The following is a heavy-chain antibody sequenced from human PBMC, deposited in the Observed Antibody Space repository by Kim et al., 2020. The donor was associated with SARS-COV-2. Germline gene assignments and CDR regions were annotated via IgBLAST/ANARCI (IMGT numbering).Heavy chain of an antibody. Sequence: SDYISYADSVKGRFTISRDNPKNSLFLQMNSLGAEDPAVYFCASGSSSVFYWGQGTLVTVSS. D-gene: IGHD3-22*01. J-gene: IGHJ4*02. CDR2: SDYI. V-gene: IGHV3-21*01. CDR3: ASGSSSVFY.